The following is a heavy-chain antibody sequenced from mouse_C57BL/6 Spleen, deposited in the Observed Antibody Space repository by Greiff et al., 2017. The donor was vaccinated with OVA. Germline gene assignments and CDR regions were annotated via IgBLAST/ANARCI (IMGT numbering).Heavy chain of an antibody. D-gene: IGHD1-1*01. CDR3: ARPFYYGSSYYFDY. V-gene: IGHV1-18*01. J-gene: IGHJ2*01. CDR2: INPNNGGT. CDR1: GYTFTDYN. Sequence: EVQLQQSGPELVKPGASVKIPCKASGYTFTDYNMDWVKQSHGKSLEWIGDINPNNGGTNYNQKFKGKATLTVDKSSSTAYMELRSLTSEDTAVYYCARPFYYGSSYYFDYWGKGTTLTVSS.